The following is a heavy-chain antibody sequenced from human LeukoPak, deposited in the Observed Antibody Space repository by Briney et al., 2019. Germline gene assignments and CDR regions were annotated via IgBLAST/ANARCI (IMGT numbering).Heavy chain of an antibody. CDR3: ARGGEYSSSSGGFDY. J-gene: IGHJ4*02. CDR2: ISESSDTI. D-gene: IGHD6-6*01. Sequence: GGSLRLSCAVSGFTMSSYSMNWVRQAPGKGLEWVSYISESSDTIYYADSVKGRFTISRDNAKNSLYLQMNSLRVEDTAVYYCARGGEYSSSSGGFDYWGQGTLVTVSS. V-gene: IGHV3-48*01. CDR1: GFTMSSYS.